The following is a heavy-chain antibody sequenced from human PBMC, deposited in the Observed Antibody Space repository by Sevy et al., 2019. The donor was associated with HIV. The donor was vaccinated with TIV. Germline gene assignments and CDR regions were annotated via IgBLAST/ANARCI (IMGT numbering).Heavy chain of an antibody. J-gene: IGHJ6*02. Sequence: GGSLRLSCAASGFTFSSYSMNWVRQAPGKGLEWVSYISSSSSTIYYADSVKGRFTISRDNAKNSLYLQMNSLRAEDTAVYYCARDNYYGSASPYYYYGMDVWGQGTTVTVSS. CDR1: GFTFSSYS. CDR3: ARDNYYGSASPYYYYGMDV. D-gene: IGHD3-10*01. V-gene: IGHV3-48*01. CDR2: ISSSSSTI.